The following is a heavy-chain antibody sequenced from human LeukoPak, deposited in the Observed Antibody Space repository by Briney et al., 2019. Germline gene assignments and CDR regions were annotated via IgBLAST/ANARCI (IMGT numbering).Heavy chain of an antibody. Sequence: GGSLRLSCAASGFTFSSYAMHWVRRAPGKGLEWVAVISYDGSNKYYADSVKGRFTISRDNSKNTLYLQMNSLRAEDTAVYYCARPTLTIFGVVPAHHFDYWGQGTLVTVSS. V-gene: IGHV3-30-3*01. D-gene: IGHD3-3*01. J-gene: IGHJ4*02. CDR1: GFTFSSYA. CDR3: ARPTLTIFGVVPAHHFDY. CDR2: ISYDGSNK.